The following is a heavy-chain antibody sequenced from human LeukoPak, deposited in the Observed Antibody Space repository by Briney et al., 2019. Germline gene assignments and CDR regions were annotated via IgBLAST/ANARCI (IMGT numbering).Heavy chain of an antibody. CDR3: ARVDSGNYDY. J-gene: IGHJ4*02. Sequence: GGSLRLSCAASGFRFSGYVMSWVRQAPGKGLEYVSSIDFSDDGASYYADSVKGRFTISRDNSKNTLFLQMNSLRVEDTAFYYCARVDSGNYDYWGQGTLLTVSS. CDR2: IDFSDDGAS. CDR1: GFRFSGYV. V-gene: IGHV3-23*01. D-gene: IGHD1-26*01.